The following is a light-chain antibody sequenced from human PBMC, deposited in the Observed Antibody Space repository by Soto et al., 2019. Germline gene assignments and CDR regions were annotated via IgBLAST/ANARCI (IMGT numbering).Light chain of an antibody. CDR2: YVS. V-gene: IGLV2-14*01. CDR3: SSYTSSSTLV. Sequence: QSALTQPASVSGSPGQSITISCTGTSSDVGGYNYVSGYQQHPGKAPKLMIYYVSNRPSGVSNRFSGSKSGNTASLTISGLQAEDEADYYCSSYTSSSTLVFGGGTKLTVL. J-gene: IGLJ2*01. CDR1: SSDVGGYNY.